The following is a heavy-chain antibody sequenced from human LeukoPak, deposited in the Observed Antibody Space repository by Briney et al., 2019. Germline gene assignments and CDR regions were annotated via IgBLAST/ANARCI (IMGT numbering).Heavy chain of an antibody. CDR1: GFTFSSNG. V-gene: IGHV3-30*02. CDR3: ATYRQVLLPFES. J-gene: IGHJ4*02. CDR2: IQYGGSKK. D-gene: IGHD2-8*02. Sequence: GGSLKLSFLASGFTFSSNGMHWFGQAPGKGLGGVTFIQYGGSKKYYADSVKGRFTISRDNSKSTLSLQMNSLRAEDTAIYYCATYRQVLLPFESWGQGTLVTVSS.